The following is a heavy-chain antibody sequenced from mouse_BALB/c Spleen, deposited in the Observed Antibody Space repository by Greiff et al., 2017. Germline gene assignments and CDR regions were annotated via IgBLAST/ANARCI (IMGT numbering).Heavy chain of an antibody. CDR1: GYSITSDYA. CDR2: ISYSGST. J-gene: IGHJ3*01. D-gene: IGHD2-4*01. V-gene: IGHV3-2*02. Sequence: QLKESGPGLVKPSQSLSLTCTVTGYSITSDYAWNWIRQFPGNKLEWMGYISYSGSTSYNPSLKSRISITRDTSKNQFFLQLNSVTTEDTATYYCARWSYDYDDPAWFAYWGQGTLVTVSA. CDR3: ARWSYDYDDPAWFAY.